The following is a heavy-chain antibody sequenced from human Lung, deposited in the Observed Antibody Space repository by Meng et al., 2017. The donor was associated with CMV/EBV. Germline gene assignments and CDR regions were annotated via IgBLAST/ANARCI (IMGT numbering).Heavy chain of an antibody. D-gene: IGHD6-19*01. CDR1: GLTFSRYT. Sequence: ESLKISCAVSGLTFSRYTMTWVRRAPGKGLEWLSNISGGGGFTNYADSVKGRFTVSRDNSNNTLYLQMNSLRADDTAVYYCAGGVAGSRKVEYWGQGTLVTVSS. CDR3: AGGVAGSRKVEY. J-gene: IGHJ4*02. V-gene: IGHV3-23*01. CDR2: ISGGGGFT.